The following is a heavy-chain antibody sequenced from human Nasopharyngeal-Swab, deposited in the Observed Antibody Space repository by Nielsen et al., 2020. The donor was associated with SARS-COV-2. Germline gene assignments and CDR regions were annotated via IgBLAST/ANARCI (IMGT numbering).Heavy chain of an antibody. V-gene: IGHV3-11*04. J-gene: IGHJ3*02. CDR3: ARSPDVFDI. CDR2: ISSSGTAK. Sequence: RQAPGKGPEWVSNISSSGTAKYYADSVKGRLTISRDNAKNSLFLQMNSLRAEDTAVYYCARSPDVFDIWGQGTMVTVSS.